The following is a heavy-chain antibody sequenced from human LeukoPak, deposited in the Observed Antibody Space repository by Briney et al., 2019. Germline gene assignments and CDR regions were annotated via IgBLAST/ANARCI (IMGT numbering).Heavy chain of an antibody. CDR3: AKDHVTMVRGVINGYFDY. V-gene: IGHV3-23*01. J-gene: IGHJ4*02. CDR2: ISGSGGST. Sequence: GGSLRLSCAASGFTFSSYAMSWVRQAPGKGLEWVSAISGSGGSTYYADSVKGRFTISRDNSKNTLYLQMNSLRAEDTAVYYCAKDHVTMVRGVINGYFDYWGQGTLVTVSS. CDR1: GFTFSSYA. D-gene: IGHD3-10*01.